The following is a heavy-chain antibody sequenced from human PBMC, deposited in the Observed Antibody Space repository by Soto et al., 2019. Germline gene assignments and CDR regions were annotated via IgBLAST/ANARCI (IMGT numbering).Heavy chain of an antibody. V-gene: IGHV4-39*01. D-gene: IGHD3-10*01. CDR2: IFYSGST. CDR1: CNSIFSTNSS. J-gene: IGHJ4*02. CDR3: ARRYGWLYFDY. Sequence: SETLSLTCTLSCNSIFSTNSSWGWIRQPPGKGLEWIGTIFYSGSTYYNPSLKSRVTISVDTSKNQFSLKLTSATAADTALYYCARRYGWLYFDYWGQGSLVT.